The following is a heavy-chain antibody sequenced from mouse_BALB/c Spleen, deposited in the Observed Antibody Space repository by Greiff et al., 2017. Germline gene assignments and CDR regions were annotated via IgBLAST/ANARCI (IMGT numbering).Heavy chain of an antibody. D-gene: IGHD2-14*01. CDR3: ARPYRYDDYAMDY. Sequence: QVQLQQSGPGLVAPSQSLSITCTVSGFSLTSYGVHWVRQPPGKGLEWLGVIWAGGSTNYNSALMSRLSISKDNSKSQVFLKMNSLQTDDTAMYYCARPYRYDDYAMDYWGQGTSVTVSS. J-gene: IGHJ4*01. CDR1: GFSLTSYG. V-gene: IGHV2-9*02. CDR2: IWAGGST.